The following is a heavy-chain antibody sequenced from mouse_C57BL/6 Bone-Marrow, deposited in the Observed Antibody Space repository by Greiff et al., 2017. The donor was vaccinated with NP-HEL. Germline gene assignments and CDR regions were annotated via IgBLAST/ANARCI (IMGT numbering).Heavy chain of an antibody. CDR2: IYYSGTI. Sequence: EVKLLESGPGLVKPSQTVFLTCTVTGISITTGDYRWSWIRPFPGNKLEWIGYIYYSGTITSNPFLTSRTTNTSDTPKNQFFLEMNSLTAEYTATYYCERDNAWFAYWGQGTLVTVSA. CDR3: ERDNAWFAY. V-gene: IGHV3-5*01. CDR1: GISITTGDYR. J-gene: IGHJ3*01.